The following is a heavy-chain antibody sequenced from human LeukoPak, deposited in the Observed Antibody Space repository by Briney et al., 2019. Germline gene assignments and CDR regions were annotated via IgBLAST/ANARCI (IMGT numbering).Heavy chain of an antibody. V-gene: IGHV4-34*01. CDR1: GGSFSGYY. CDR2: INHSGST. CDR3: ATASTGTGSGPSDY. Sequence: SETLSLTCAVYGGSFSGYYWSWIRQPPGKGLEWIGEINHSGSTNYNPSLKSRVTISVDTSKNQFSLKLSSVTAADAAVCYCATASTGTGSGPSDYWGQGTLVTVSS. D-gene: IGHD1-1*01. J-gene: IGHJ4*02.